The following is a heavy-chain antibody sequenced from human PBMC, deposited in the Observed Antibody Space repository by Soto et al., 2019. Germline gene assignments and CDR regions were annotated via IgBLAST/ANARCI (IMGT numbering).Heavy chain of an antibody. V-gene: IGHV3-23*01. D-gene: IGHD6-19*01. CDR2: ISNTGGST. Sequence: VGSLRLSCAASGFTFGSHAMSWVRQAPGKGLEWVSAISNTGGSTYYADSVKGRFTISRDISKNTLYLHMNSLRVQDTAVYYCAKDRDPGIAVANYFDYWGQGTLVTVSS. CDR1: GFTFGSHA. J-gene: IGHJ4*02. CDR3: AKDRDPGIAVANYFDY.